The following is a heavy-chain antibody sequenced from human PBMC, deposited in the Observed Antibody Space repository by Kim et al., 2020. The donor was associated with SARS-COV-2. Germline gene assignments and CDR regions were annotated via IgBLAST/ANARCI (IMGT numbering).Heavy chain of an antibody. J-gene: IGHJ6*02. CDR1: GFTFSSYS. V-gene: IGHV3-21*01. D-gene: IGHD3-9*01. Sequence: GGSLRLSCAASGFTFSSYSMNWVRQAPGKGLEWVSSISSSSSYIYYADSVKGRFTISRDDAKNSLYLQMNSLRAEDTAVYYCARDARTVLRYFDSVYGMDVWGQGTTVTVSS. CDR2: ISSSSSYI. CDR3: ARDARTVLRYFDSVYGMDV.